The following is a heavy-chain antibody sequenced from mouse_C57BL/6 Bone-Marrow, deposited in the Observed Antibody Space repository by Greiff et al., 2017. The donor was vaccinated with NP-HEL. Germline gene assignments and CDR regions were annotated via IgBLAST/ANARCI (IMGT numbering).Heavy chain of an antibody. CDR3: ARGNWAYYAMDY. J-gene: IGHJ4*01. D-gene: IGHD4-1*01. V-gene: IGHV1-80*01. Sequence: QVQLKESGAELVKPGASVKISCKASGYAFSSYWMNWVKQRPGKGLAWIGQIYPGDGDTNYKGKFKGKATLTADKSSSTAYMQLSSLTSEDSAVYFCARGNWAYYAMDYWGQGTSVTVSS. CDR2: IYPGDGDT. CDR1: GYAFSSYW.